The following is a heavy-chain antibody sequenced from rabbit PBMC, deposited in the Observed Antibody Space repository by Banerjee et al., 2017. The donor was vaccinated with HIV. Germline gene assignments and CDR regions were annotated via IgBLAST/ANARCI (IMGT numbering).Heavy chain of an antibody. V-gene: IGHV1S43*01. D-gene: IGHD4-1*01. CDR2: IYTGTSGST. Sequence: QEQLKETGGGLVQPGGSLTLSCKASGFDLSSYYYICWVRQAPEKGLELIACIYTGTSGSTWYANWAKGRFTITRSTSLNTVTLQMTSLTAADTASYFCARDLAGVIGWNFNLWGPGTLVTVS. J-gene: IGHJ4*01. CDR1: GFDLSSYYY. CDR3: ARDLAGVIGWNFNL.